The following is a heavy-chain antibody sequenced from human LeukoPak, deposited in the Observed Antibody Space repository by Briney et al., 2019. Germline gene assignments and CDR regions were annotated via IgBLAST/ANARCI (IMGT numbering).Heavy chain of an antibody. CDR1: GYTFTSNY. J-gene: IGHJ6*02. CDR3: ARGSDIVVVVGENYYYGMGV. Sequence: ASVKVSCKASGYTFTSNYIHWVRQAPGQGLEWMGGIIPIFGTANYAQKFQGRVTITADESTSTAYMELSSLRSEDTAVYYCARGSDIVVVVGENYYYGMGVWGQGTTVTVSS. D-gene: IGHD2-15*01. CDR2: IIPIFGTA. V-gene: IGHV1-69*13.